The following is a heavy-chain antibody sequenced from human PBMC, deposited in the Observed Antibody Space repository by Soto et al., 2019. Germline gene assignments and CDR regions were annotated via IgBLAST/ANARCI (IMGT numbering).Heavy chain of an antibody. CDR2: ISYDGSNK. CDR3: EKDSRGWYKGVGGIDS. CDR1: RVIFIISG. Sequence: PWWSXRLSCASSRVIFIISGIHLFRHAPGKGLECVAVISYDGSNKYYADSVKGRFTISRYNSKSTLYLQMNSLRAEDRAAYYCEKDSRGWYKGVGGIDSWGQGTLVTV. V-gene: IGHV3-30*18. J-gene: IGHJ4*02. D-gene: IGHD6-19*01.